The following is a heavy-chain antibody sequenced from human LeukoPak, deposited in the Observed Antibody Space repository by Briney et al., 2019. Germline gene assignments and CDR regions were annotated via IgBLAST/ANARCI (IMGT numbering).Heavy chain of an antibody. Sequence: GGPLTHLRAASGFTLRSYGMTWLRQAPGKGLEWVSFVSGNDDSTDDKYYADSVKGRFNISRDKAKISLYLQMSSLRAEDTAVYYCARGDLPGGYWGQGTLVTVSS. CDR1: GFTLRSYG. D-gene: IGHD3-10*01. CDR3: ARGDLPGGY. J-gene: IGHJ4*02. CDR2: VSGNDDSTDDK. V-gene: IGHV3-21*01.